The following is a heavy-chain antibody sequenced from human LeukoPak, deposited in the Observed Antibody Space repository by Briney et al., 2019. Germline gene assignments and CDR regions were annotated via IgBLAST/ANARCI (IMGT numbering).Heavy chain of an antibody. CDR1: GFTLRSHV. D-gene: IGHD4-23*01. J-gene: IGHJ4*02. CDR2: ICGSAGGT. V-gene: IGHV3-23*01. CDR3: AKGIGGTLFDY. Sequence: GGSLRLSCAASGFTLRSHVMSWVRHGPGEGLECVSTICGSAGGTHYRDSVKGRFTISRDNSKNNLFLQMNRLRAADTAVYYCAKGIGGTLFDYWGQGPLVTVSS.